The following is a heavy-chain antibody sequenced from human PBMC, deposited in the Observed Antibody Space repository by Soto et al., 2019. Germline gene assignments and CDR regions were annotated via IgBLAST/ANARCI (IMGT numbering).Heavy chain of an antibody. J-gene: IGHJ5*02. CDR1: GFTFSNYA. V-gene: IGHV3-23*01. D-gene: IGHD2-8*02. Sequence: EVQLLESGGGFVQPGGSLRLSCAASGFTFSNYAMSWVRQAPGKGLEWVSAITAYGDSTHYADSVKGRFTISRDSPKNTLYLQMDSLRAEDTAVYYCAKDPLLYDSYWYPPPGFDPWGQGTLVTVSS. CDR2: ITAYGDST. CDR3: AKDPLLYDSYWYPPPGFDP.